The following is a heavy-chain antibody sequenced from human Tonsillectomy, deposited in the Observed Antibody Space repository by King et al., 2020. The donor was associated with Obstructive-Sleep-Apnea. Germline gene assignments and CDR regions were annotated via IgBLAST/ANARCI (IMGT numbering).Heavy chain of an antibody. CDR2: ISYDGSNK. Sequence: QLVQSGGGVVQPGRSLRLSCAASGFTFSSYAMHWVRQAPGKGLEWVAVISYDGSNKYYADSVKGRFTISRDNSKNTLYLQMNSLRAEDTAVYYCARGETYYYDSSGYSHGNYWGQGTLVTVSS. CDR3: ARGETYYYDSSGYSHGNY. CDR1: GFTFSSYA. V-gene: IGHV3-30-3*01. D-gene: IGHD3-22*01. J-gene: IGHJ4*02.